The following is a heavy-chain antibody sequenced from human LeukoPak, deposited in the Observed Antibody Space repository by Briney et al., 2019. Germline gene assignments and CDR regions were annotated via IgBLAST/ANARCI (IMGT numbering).Heavy chain of an antibody. D-gene: IGHD6-6*01. J-gene: IGHJ4*02. CDR3: AREYSSSSGHFDF. V-gene: IGHV4-59*01. Sequence: SETLSLTCTVSGASISSYYWSWIRQPPGKGLEWIGYIYYSGSTSYNPSLKSRVTISLDTSKNQFSLKLSSVTAAHTAVYYCAREYSSSSGHFDFWGQGTLVTVSS. CDR2: IYYSGST. CDR1: GASISSYY.